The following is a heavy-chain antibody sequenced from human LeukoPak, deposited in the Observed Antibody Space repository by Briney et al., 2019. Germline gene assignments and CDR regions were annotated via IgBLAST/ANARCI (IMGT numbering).Heavy chain of an antibody. CDR2: IIPIFGTA. CDR1: GGTFSSYA. J-gene: IGHJ4*02. V-gene: IGHV1-69*05. D-gene: IGHD3-3*01. CDR3: ARDRGVLRFLEWLGDCFDY. Sequence: SVKVSCKASGGTFSSYAISWVRQAPGQGLEWMGRIIPIFGTANYAQKFQGRVTITTDESTSTAYMELSSLRSEDTAVYYCARDRGVLRFLEWLGDCFDYWGQGTLVTVSS.